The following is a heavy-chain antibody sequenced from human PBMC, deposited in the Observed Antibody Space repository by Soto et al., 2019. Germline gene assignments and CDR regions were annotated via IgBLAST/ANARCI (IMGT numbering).Heavy chain of an antibody. V-gene: IGHV3-33*01. J-gene: IGHJ4*02. CDR2: IWYDGSNE. Sequence: QVQLVESGGGVVQPGRSLRLSCAASGFTFSGYGMHWVRQAPGKGLEWVAVIWYDGSNENYADPVKGRFTISRDNSKNTLYLQMNSLRAEDTAVYYCTRRYSDGWYSDYWGQGTLVTVSS. CDR1: GFTFSGYG. CDR3: TRRYSDGWYSDY. D-gene: IGHD6-19*01.